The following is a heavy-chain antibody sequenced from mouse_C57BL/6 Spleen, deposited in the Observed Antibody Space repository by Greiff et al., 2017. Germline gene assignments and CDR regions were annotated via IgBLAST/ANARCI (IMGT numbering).Heavy chain of an antibody. CDR2: INYDGSST. D-gene: IGHD1-1*01. CDR3: ARSIYYYGSSPHWYFDV. V-gene: IGHV5-16*01. Sequence: EVQVVESEGGLVQPGSSMKLSCTASGFTFSDYYMAWVRQVPEKGLEWVANINYDGSSTYYLDSLKSRFIISRDNAKNILYLQMSSLKSEDTATYYCARSIYYYGSSPHWYFDVWGTGTTVTVSS. CDR1: GFTFSDYY. J-gene: IGHJ1*03.